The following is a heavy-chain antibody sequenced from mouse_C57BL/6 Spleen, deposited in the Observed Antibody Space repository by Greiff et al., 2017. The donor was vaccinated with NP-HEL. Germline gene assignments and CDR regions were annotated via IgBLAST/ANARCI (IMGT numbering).Heavy chain of an antibody. V-gene: IGHV1-62-2*01. J-gene: IGHJ4*01. Sequence: LQESGAELVKPGASVKLSCKASGYTFTEYTIHWVKQRSGQGLEWIGWFYPGSGSIKYNEKFKDKATLTADKSSSTVYMELSRLTSEDAAVYFCARHGSRRDYDGYAMDYWGQGTSVTVSS. CDR1: GYTFTEYT. CDR3: ARHGSRRDYDGYAMDY. CDR2: FYPGSGSI. D-gene: IGHD2-4*01.